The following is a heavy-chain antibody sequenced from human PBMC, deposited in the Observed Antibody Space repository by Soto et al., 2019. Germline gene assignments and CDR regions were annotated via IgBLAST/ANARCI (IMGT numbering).Heavy chain of an antibody. CDR2: INHSGST. CDR3: ARVGPNDDSLGGFDY. CDR1: GGSFSGYY. D-gene: IGHD1-1*01. J-gene: IGHJ4*02. V-gene: IGHV4-34*01. Sequence: PSDTLSLTCAVYGGSFSGYYCSWIRQPPGKGLEWIGEINHSGSTNYNPSLKSRVTISVDTSKNQFSLKLSSVTAADTAVYYCARVGPNDDSLGGFDYWGQGTLVTVSS.